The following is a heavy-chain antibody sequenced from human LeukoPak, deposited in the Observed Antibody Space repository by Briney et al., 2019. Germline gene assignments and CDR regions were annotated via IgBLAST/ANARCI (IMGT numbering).Heavy chain of an antibody. CDR2: IYSGGST. J-gene: IGHJ4*02. CDR3: ARLGVPAMVDY. Sequence: GGSLRLSCAASGFTVSSNYMSWVRQAPGKGLEWVSVIYSGGSTYYADSVKGRFTISRDNSKNTLYLQMNSLRAEGTAVYYCARLGVPAMVDYWGQGTLVTVSS. CDR1: GFTVSSNY. V-gene: IGHV3-53*01. D-gene: IGHD3-16*01.